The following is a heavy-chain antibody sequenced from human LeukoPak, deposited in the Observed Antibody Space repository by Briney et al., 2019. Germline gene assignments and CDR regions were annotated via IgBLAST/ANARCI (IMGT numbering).Heavy chain of an antibody. CDR2: VSYSGTT. D-gene: IGHD1-26*01. V-gene: IGHV4-59*01. CDR3: ARYRRGPDYYIDV. Sequence: SETLSLTCTASGGALSSDYWSWIRQPPGKGLEWIGYVSYSGTTNYNPSLSSRLTISLDTPKNRFSLNLYSVTAADTAIYFCARYRRGPDYYIDVWGKGTTVAVSS. CDR1: GGALSSDY. J-gene: IGHJ6*03.